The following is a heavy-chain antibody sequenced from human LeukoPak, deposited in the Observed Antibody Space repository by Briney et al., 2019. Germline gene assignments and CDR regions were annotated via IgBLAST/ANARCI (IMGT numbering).Heavy chain of an antibody. V-gene: IGHV3-64*01. CDR2: ISSNGGSK. CDR3: ARDSYDILTGYGTRAFDI. J-gene: IGHJ3*02. D-gene: IGHD3-9*01. CDR1: GFTFSSYA. Sequence: GGSLRLSCAASGFTFSSYAMHWVRQAPGKGLEYVSAISSNGGSKYYANSVKGRFTISRDNSKNPLYLQMGSLRAEDLAVYYCARDSYDILTGYGTRAFDIWGQGTMVTVSS.